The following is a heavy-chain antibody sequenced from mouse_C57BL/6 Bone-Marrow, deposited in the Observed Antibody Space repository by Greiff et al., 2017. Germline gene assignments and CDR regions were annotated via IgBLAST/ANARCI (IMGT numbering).Heavy chain of an antibody. CDR2: IHPNSGST. Sequence: VKLQESGAELVKPGASVKLSCKASGYTFTSYWMHWVKQRPGQGLEWIGMIHPNSGSTNYNEKFKSKATLTVDKSSSTAYMQLSSLTSEDSAVYYCARWLWFAYWGQGTLVTVSA. CDR3: ARWLWFAY. D-gene: IGHD2-2*01. J-gene: IGHJ3*01. CDR1: GYTFTSYW. V-gene: IGHV1-64*01.